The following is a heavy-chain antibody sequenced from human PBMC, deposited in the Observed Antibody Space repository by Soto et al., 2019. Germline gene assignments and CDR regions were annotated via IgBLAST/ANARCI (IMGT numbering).Heavy chain of an antibody. J-gene: IGHJ6*02. CDR1: GFTFSSYA. CDR2: ISGSGGST. Sequence: GGSLRLSCAASGFTFSSYAMSWVRQAPGKGLEWVSAISGSGGSTYYADSVKGRFTISRDNSKNTLYLQMNSLRAEDTAVYYCAKGIVVVVAATHYYYGMDVWGQGTTVTVSS. D-gene: IGHD2-15*01. V-gene: IGHV3-23*01. CDR3: AKGIVVVVAATHYYYGMDV.